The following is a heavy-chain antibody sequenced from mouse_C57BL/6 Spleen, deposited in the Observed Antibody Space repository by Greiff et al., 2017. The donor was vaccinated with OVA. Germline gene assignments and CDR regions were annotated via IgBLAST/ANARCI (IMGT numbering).Heavy chain of an antibody. CDR2: INPNNGGT. Sequence: VQLKQSGPELVKPGASVKISCKASGYTFTDYYMNWVKQSHGKSLEWIGDINPNNGGTSYNQKFKGKATLTVDKSSSTAYMELRSLTSEDSAVYYCARAYYYGSRAMDYWGQGTSVTVSS. CDR3: ARAYYYGSRAMDY. D-gene: IGHD1-1*01. V-gene: IGHV1-26*01. J-gene: IGHJ4*01. CDR1: GYTFTDYY.